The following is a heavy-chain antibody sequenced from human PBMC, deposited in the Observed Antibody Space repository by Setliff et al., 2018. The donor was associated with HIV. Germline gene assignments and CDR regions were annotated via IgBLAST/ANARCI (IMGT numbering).Heavy chain of an antibody. CDR3: ARGQGVHFWVNDAFDI. V-gene: IGHV1-69*06. Sequence: ASVKVSCKASGGAFGSYAISWVRQAPGQGLEWLGGIIPIFETTNYAQKFQGRVTITADKSTSTIYMELSSLRSDDTAVYYCARGQGVHFWVNDAFDIWGQGTMVTVS. CDR2: IIPIFETT. J-gene: IGHJ3*02. CDR1: GGAFGSYA. D-gene: IGHD3-10*01.